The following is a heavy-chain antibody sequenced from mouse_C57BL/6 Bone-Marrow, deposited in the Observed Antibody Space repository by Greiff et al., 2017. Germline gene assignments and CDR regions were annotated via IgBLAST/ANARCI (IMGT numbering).Heavy chain of an antibody. D-gene: IGHD2-5*01. CDR3: VRGGAPYYSRAWFAY. CDR1: GFTFNTYA. CDR2: IRRKSSNYAT. V-gene: IGHV10-3*01. J-gene: IGHJ3*01. Sequence: EVQLVESGGGLVQPKGSLKLSCAASGFTFNTYAMHWVRQAPGKGLEWVARIRRKSSNYATYYADSVKDRITISRDDSQSMLYLQMNNLKTEDTAMYYCVRGGAPYYSRAWFAYWGQGTLVTVSA.